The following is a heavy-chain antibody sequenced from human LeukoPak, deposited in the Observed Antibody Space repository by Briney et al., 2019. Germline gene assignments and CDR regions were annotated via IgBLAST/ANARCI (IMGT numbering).Heavy chain of an antibody. J-gene: IGHJ4*02. V-gene: IGHV3-23*01. CDR2: ISGSGGRT. CDR3: ARDIVVVPAAIGYFDY. Sequence: TGGSLRLSCAASGFTFSSYAMSWVRQAPGKGLEWVSAISGSGGRTFYGDSVKGRLTISRDNSKNSLYLQMSSLTAEDTAVYFCARDIVVVPAAIGYFDYWGQGALVTVSS. CDR1: GFTFSSYA. D-gene: IGHD2-2*01.